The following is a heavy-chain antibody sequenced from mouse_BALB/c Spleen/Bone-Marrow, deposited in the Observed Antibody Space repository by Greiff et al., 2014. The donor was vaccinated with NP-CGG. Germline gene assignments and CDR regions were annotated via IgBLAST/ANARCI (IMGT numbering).Heavy chain of an antibody. V-gene: IGHV14-3*02. CDR1: GFNIKDTY. J-gene: IGHJ3*01. CDR2: IDPANGNT. CDR3: ASYCYGSGSFAY. Sequence: EVQLQQSGAELVKPGASVKLSCTASGFNIKDTYMHWVKQRPEQGLEWIGRIDPANGNTKYDPKFQGKATITADTSSNTAYLQLSSLTSEDTAVYYCASYCYGSGSFAYWGQGTLVTVSA. D-gene: IGHD1-1*01.